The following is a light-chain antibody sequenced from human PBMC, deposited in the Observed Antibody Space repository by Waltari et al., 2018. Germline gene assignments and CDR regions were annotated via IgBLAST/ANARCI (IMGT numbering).Light chain of an antibody. V-gene: IGLV1-40*01. CDR3: QSYDTSLSVV. CDR2: GTT. Sequence: QSVLTQPPSVSGAPGQRVTISCTGSGSNIGAGYDVHWYQQLPRAAPKLLIYGTTSRSLGVPGRFFGSTSGTSASLAITGLQAEDEADYYCQSYDTSLSVVFGGGTKLTVL. CDR1: GSNIGAGYD. J-gene: IGLJ3*02.